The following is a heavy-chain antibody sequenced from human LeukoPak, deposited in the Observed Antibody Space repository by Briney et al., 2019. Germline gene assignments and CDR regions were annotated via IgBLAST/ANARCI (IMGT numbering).Heavy chain of an antibody. V-gene: IGHV3-72*01. J-gene: IGHJ6*02. Sequence: PGGSLRLSCATSGFTFSDQYMDWVRQAPGKGLEWVARTRTKAKDYTTEYAASVKGRFTVSRDESMHSLYLQMNSLKTEDTAVYYCARGPTVTFNYHYGMDVWGQGTTVAVSS. CDR3: ARGPTVTFNYHYGMDV. CDR2: TRTKAKDYTT. D-gene: IGHD4-17*01. CDR1: GFTFSDQY.